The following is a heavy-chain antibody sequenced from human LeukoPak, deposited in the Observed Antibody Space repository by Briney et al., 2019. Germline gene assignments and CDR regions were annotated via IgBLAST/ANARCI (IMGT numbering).Heavy chain of an antibody. Sequence: QPGGSLRLSCAASGFTFSSYGMHWVRQAPGKGLEWVAFIRYDGSNKYYADSVKGRFTISRYNSKNTLYLQMNSLRAEDTAVYYCAKDVGPGDDFWSGYPTDVWGKGTTVTVSS. CDR3: AKDVGPGDDFWSGYPTDV. CDR1: GFTFSSYG. D-gene: IGHD3-3*01. V-gene: IGHV3-30*02. J-gene: IGHJ6*04. CDR2: IRYDGSNK.